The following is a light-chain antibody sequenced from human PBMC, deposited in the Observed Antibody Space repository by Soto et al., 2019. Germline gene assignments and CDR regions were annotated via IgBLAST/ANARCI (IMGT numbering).Light chain of an antibody. CDR1: SSNIGAGYE. CDR3: QSYDRSLSAYV. Sequence: QSVLTQPPSVSGAPGQRVTISCTGSSSNIGAGYEVHWYQQLPGTAPKVLIYGNSNRPSGVPERFSGSKSGTSASLAITWLQADDEADYYCQSYDRSLSAYVFGPGTKITVL. V-gene: IGLV1-40*01. CDR2: GNS. J-gene: IGLJ1*01.